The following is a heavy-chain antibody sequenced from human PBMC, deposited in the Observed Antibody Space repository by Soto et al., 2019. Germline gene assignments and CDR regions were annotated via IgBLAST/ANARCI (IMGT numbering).Heavy chain of an antibody. Sequence: VQLVESGGGLVKPGGSLRLSCAASGFTFSDYYMSWIRQAPGKGLEWVSYISSSGSTIYYADSVKGRFTISRDNAKNSLYLQMNSLRAEDTAVYYCARDLGGYCSSTSCYKGPFDYWGQGTLVTVSS. J-gene: IGHJ4*02. CDR2: ISSSGSTI. D-gene: IGHD2-2*02. CDR1: GFTFSDYY. CDR3: ARDLGGYCSSTSCYKGPFDY. V-gene: IGHV3-11*01.